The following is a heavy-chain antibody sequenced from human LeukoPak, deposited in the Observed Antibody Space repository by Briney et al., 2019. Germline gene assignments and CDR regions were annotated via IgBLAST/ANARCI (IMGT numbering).Heavy chain of an antibody. CDR1: GGSISSSSYY. J-gene: IGHJ4*02. V-gene: IGHV4-39*01. Sequence: SEALSLTCTVSGGSISSSSYYWGWIRQPPGKGLEWIGSIYYSGSTYYNPSLNSRVTISVDTSKNQFSLKLSSVTAADTAVYYCARHIYSSGCFDYWGQGTLVTVSS. CDR2: IYYSGST. D-gene: IGHD6-19*01. CDR3: ARHIYSSGCFDY.